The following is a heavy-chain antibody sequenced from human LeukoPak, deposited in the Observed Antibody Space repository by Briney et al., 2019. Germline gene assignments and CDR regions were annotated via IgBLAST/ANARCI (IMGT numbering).Heavy chain of an antibody. V-gene: IGHV3-30*18. CDR1: GFTFSSYG. Sequence: GGSLRLSCAASGFTFSSYGMHWVRQAPGKGLEWVAVISYDGSNKYYADSVKGRFTISRDNSKNTLYLQMNSLRAEDTAVYYCAKATSGSYRPTAAFDIWGQGTMVTVSS. CDR2: ISYDGSNK. D-gene: IGHD1-26*01. J-gene: IGHJ3*02. CDR3: AKATSGSYRPTAAFDI.